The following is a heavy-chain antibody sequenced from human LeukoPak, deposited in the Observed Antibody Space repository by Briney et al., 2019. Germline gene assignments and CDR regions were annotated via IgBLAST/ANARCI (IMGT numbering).Heavy chain of an antibody. CDR3: ASSYLYLAARPDYFDY. CDR1: GFTFSSYW. V-gene: IGHV3-7*01. D-gene: IGHD6-6*01. CDR2: IKQDGSEK. J-gene: IGHJ4*02. Sequence: GGSLRLSCAASGFTFSSYWMSWVRQAPGKGLEWVANIKQDGSEKYYVDSVKGRFTISRDNAKNSLYLQMNSLRAEDTAVCYCASSYLYLAARPDYFDYWGQGTLVTVSS.